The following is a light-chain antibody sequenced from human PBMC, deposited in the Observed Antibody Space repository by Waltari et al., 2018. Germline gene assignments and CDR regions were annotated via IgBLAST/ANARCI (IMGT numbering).Light chain of an antibody. J-gene: IGLJ2*01. CDR3: AAWDDSLIGRV. Sequence: QSVLTQPPSASGTPGQRVTISCSGSSSNIGSYNVNWYQQLPGTAPKLLIYSNNQRPSGVPDRFSCSKAGTSASLVISGLQSEDEADYYCAAWDDSLIGRVFGGGTKLTVL. V-gene: IGLV1-44*01. CDR1: SSNIGSYN. CDR2: SNN.